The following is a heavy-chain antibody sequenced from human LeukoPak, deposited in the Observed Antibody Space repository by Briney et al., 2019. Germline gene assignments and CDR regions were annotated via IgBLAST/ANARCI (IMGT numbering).Heavy chain of an antibody. CDR2: IYYSGST. CDR1: GGSISGYY. J-gene: IGHJ5*02. Sequence: PSETLSLTCTVSGGSISGYYWSWIRQSPGKGLEWIGCIYYSGSTNYNPSLKSRVTMSVDTSKNHFSLKVSSVTAADTAVYYCARAVVVAATVKWFDPWGQGTLVTVSS. V-gene: IGHV4-59*01. D-gene: IGHD2-15*01. CDR3: ARAVVVAATVKWFDP.